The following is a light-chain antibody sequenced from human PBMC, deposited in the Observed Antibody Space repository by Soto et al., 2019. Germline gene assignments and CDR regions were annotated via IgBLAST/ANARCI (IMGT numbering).Light chain of an antibody. CDR1: QSVSSN. CDR2: GAS. Sequence: EIVMTQSPATLSVSPGERATLSCRASQSVSSNLAWYQQKPGQAPRLLIYGASTRATGIPARFSGSGSGTEFTLTISSLQSEDFATYHCQQVNIYPITFGQGTRLEIK. V-gene: IGKV3-15*01. CDR3: QQVNIYPIT. J-gene: IGKJ5*01.